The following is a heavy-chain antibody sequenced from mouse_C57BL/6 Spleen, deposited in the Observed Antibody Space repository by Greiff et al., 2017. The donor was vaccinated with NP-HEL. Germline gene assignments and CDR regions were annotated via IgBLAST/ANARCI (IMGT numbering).Heavy chain of an antibody. Sequence: EVKLMESGGGLVQPGGSLKLSCAASGFTFSDYGMAWVRQAPRKGPEWVAFISNLAYSIYYADTVTGRFTISRENAKNTLYLEMSSLRSEDTAMYYCASAANWDGFAYWGQGTLVTVSA. CDR2: ISNLAYSI. V-gene: IGHV5-15*01. D-gene: IGHD4-1*01. CDR3: ASAANWDGFAY. CDR1: GFTFSDYG. J-gene: IGHJ3*01.